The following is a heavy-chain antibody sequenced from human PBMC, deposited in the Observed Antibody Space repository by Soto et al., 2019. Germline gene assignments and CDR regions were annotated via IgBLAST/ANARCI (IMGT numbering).Heavy chain of an antibody. J-gene: IGHJ6*02. CDR3: AISKGFPPPYGMDV. D-gene: IGHD3-10*01. Sequence: RASVKVSCKASGGTFSSYAISWVRQAPGQGLEWMGGIIPIFGTANYAQKFQGRVTITADKSTSTAYMELSSLRSEDTAVYYCAISKGFPPPYGMDVWGQGTTVTVSS. V-gene: IGHV1-69*06. CDR1: GGTFSSYA. CDR2: IIPIFGTA.